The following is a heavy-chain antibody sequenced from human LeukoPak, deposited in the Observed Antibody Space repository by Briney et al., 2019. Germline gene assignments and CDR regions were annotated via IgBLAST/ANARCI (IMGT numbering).Heavy chain of an antibody. CDR3: TRDRVEGYCSTTSCYLH. J-gene: IGHJ4*02. CDR1: GFTFSDYY. D-gene: IGHD2-2*01. CDR2: ISISGTTI. Sequence: GGSLRLSCAASGFTFSDYYMNWIRQAPGKGLEWVSYISISGTTIYYADSVKGRFTISRDNAKNSLYLQMNSLRAEDTAVYYCTRDRVEGYCSTTSCYLHWGQGTLVTVSS. V-gene: IGHV3-11*04.